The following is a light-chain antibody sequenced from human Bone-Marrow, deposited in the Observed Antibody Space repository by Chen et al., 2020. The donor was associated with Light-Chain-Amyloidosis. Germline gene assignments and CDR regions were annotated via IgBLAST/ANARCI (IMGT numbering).Light chain of an antibody. Sequence: HSAWTQPPSLPGPPGQSVPIPCTETRKEVGGYDSVSWYQQNPAKAPNLMIYDASKRPSGVPARFAASNSGNTASLTISGFQAEDEADYYCCSYAGIYWVFGGGTKLTVL. V-gene: IGLV2-11*01. CDR2: DAS. J-gene: IGLJ3*02. CDR1: RKEVGGYDS. CDR3: CSYAGIYWV.